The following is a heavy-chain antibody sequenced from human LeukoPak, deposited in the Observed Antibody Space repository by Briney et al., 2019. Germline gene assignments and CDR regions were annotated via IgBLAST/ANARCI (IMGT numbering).Heavy chain of an antibody. J-gene: IGHJ4*02. CDR1: GFTFSSNG. Sequence: PGGSLRLSCAASGFTFSSNGMNWVRQAPGKGLDFIAYISSTGATIYYAGSLKGRFTISRDNARNSLYLQMNSLRDEDTAVYFCARANSLMVRGVISYFDSWGQGTLVTVSS. D-gene: IGHD3-10*01. CDR2: ISSTGATI. V-gene: IGHV3-48*02. CDR3: ARANSLMVRGVISYFDS.